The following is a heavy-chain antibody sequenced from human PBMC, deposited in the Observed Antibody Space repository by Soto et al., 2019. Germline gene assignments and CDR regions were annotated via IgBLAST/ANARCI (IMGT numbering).Heavy chain of an antibody. CDR3: ASLIREVGRQQLADYFDY. V-gene: IGHV3-23*01. D-gene: IGHD6-13*01. CDR1: GFTFSSYA. Sequence: GGSLRLSCAASGFTFSSYAMSWVRQASGKGLEWVSAISGSGGSTYYADSVKGRFTISRDNSKNTLYLQMNSLRAEDTAVYYCASLIREVGRQQLADYFDYWGQGTLVTVSS. CDR2: ISGSGGST. J-gene: IGHJ4*02.